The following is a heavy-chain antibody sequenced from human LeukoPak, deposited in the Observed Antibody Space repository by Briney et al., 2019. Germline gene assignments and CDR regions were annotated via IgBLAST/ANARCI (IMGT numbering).Heavy chain of an antibody. CDR3: GRHANGDSSAAFDL. CDR1: GDSISDKYW. Sequence: ASETLSLTCAVSGDSISDKYWWRWVRQFPDKGLEWVGEVYRSGGTSYNPSLKSRVTVSIDYSKNQFSLNLRSVTAADTAVYYCGRHANGDSSAAFDLWGQGTMVFVSS. J-gene: IGHJ3*01. CDR2: VYRSGGT. V-gene: IGHV4-4*02. D-gene: IGHD2-8*01.